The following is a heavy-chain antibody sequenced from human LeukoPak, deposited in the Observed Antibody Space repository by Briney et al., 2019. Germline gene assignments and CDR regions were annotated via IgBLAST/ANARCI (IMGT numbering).Heavy chain of an antibody. CDR3: ARVLPVPYLLDS. J-gene: IGHJ4*02. CDR2: FFQSGTS. CDR1: GHSTTRGYY. D-gene: IGHD3-10*02. V-gene: IGHV4-38-2*01. Sequence: SETLSLTCDISGHSTTRGYYWAWFRQSPGKGPEWIATFFQSGTSFYNASLESRVIMSLDTSKSQFSLNLTSVTAADTAVYYCARVLPVPYLLDSWGQGTHVTDS.